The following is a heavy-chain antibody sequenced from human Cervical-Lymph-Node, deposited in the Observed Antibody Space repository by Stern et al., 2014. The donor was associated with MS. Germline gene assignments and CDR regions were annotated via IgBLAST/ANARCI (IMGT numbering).Heavy chain of an antibody. CDR3: ATYYFDSSGYFRFDP. CDR1: GYAFSDYY. D-gene: IGHD3-22*01. Sequence: MQLVQSGAEVKKPGASVQISCKASGYAFSDYYLHWVRQAPGQGLEWMGWVNTNTGATKYVQKFQGRVTMTRETSSSTAHLELKSLRSNDTAVYFCATYYFDSSGYFRFDPGGQGTLVTVSP. CDR2: VNTNTGAT. J-gene: IGHJ5*02. V-gene: IGHV1-2*02.